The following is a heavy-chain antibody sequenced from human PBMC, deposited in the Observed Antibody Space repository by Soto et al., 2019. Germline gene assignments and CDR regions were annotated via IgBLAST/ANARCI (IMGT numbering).Heavy chain of an antibody. V-gene: IGHV1-3*01. CDR3: ARETGNYYGSGSDFDY. CDR1: GYTFTSYA. D-gene: IGHD3-10*01. Sequence: QVQLVQSGAEVKKPGASVKVSCKASGYTFTSYAMHWVRQAPGQRLEWMGWINAGNGNTKYSQKFQGRVTITRDTSASTAYMELSSLRSEDTAVYYCARETGNYYGSGSDFDYWRQGTLVTVSS. CDR2: INAGNGNT. J-gene: IGHJ4*02.